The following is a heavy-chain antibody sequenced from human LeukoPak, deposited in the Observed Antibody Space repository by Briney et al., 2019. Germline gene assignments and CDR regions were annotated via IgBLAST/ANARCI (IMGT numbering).Heavy chain of an antibody. V-gene: IGHV1-24*01. CDR2: FDPEDGET. CDR1: GYILTELS. J-gene: IGHJ4*02. CDR3: ATDVLRYFDWLLDY. D-gene: IGHD3-9*01. Sequence: ASVKVSCKVSGYILTELSMHWVRQAPGKGLEWMGGFDPEDGETIYAQKFQGRVTMTEDTSTDTAYMELSSLRSEDTAVYYCATDVLRYFDWLLDYWGQGTLVTVSS.